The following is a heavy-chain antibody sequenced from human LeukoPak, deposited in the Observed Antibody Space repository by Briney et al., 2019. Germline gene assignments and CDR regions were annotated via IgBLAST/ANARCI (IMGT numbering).Heavy chain of an antibody. V-gene: IGHV4-4*02. D-gene: IGHD5-18*01. J-gene: IGHJ3*02. CDR1: GGSISSSNW. CDR3: ARRGITWIQLWLLYAFDI. CDR2: IYHSGST. Sequence: SGTLSLTCAVSGGSISSSNWWSWVGQPPEKGLEWIGEIYHSGSTNYNPSLKSRVTISVDKSKNQFSLKLSSVTAADTAVYYCARRGITWIQLWLLYAFDIWGQGTMVTVSS.